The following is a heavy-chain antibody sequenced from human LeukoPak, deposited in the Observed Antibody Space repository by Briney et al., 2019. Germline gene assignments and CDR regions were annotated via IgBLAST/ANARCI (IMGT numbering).Heavy chain of an antibody. Sequence: GRSLRLSCAASGFTFSSYGMHWVRQAPGKGLEWVAVISYDGSNKYYADSVKGRFTISRGNSKNTLYLQMNSLRAEDTAVYYCAKDPRRMARLITFGGGRPYYFDYWGQGTLVTVSS. CDR1: GFTFSSYG. D-gene: IGHD3-16*01. V-gene: IGHV3-30*18. CDR3: AKDPRRMARLITFGGGRPYYFDY. CDR2: ISYDGSNK. J-gene: IGHJ4*02.